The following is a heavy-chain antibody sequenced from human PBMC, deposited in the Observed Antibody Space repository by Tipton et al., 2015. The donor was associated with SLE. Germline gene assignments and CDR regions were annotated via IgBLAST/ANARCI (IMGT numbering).Heavy chain of an antibody. V-gene: IGHV4-39*01. CDR2: IYYSGST. CDR1: GGSISSSSYY. CDR3: ARLLRDGYNYYDY. Sequence: TLSLTCTVSGGSISSSSYYWGWIRQPPGKGLEWIGSIYYSGSTYYNPSLKSRVTISVDTSKNQFSLKLSSVTAADTAVYYCARLLRDGYNYYDYWGQGTLVTVSS. D-gene: IGHD5-24*01. J-gene: IGHJ4*02.